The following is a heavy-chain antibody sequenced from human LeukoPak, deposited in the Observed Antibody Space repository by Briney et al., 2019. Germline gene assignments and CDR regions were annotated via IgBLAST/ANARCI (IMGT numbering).Heavy chain of an antibody. D-gene: IGHD3-22*01. CDR2: ISGSGGST. V-gene: IGHV3-23*01. CDR1: GFTFSSYA. Sequence: TGGSLRLSCAASGFTFSSYAMSWVRQAPGKGLEWVSAISGSGGSTYYADSVKGRFTISRDNSKNTLYLQMNSLRAGDTAVYYCAKEVVVVITTPTEAGFDYWGQGTLVTVSS. J-gene: IGHJ4*02. CDR3: AKEVVVVITTPTEAGFDY.